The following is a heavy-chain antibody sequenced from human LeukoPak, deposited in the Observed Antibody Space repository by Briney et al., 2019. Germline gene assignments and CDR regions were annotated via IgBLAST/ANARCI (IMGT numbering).Heavy chain of an antibody. CDR3: AKGLGIAAADTIFDY. D-gene: IGHD6-13*01. CDR1: GFTLSSYA. CDR2: ISGSGGSK. Sequence: GGSLRLSCAASGFTLSSYAMSWVRQAPGKGLEWVSGISGSGGSKYYADSVKGRFTISRDNSKNTLYLQMNSLRAEDTAVYYCAKGLGIAAADTIFDYWGQGTPVTVSS. V-gene: IGHV3-23*01. J-gene: IGHJ4*02.